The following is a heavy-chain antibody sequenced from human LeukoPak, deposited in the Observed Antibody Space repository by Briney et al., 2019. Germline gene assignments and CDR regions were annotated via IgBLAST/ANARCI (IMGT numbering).Heavy chain of an antibody. CDR1: GGSINSY. Sequence: PSETLSLTCTVSGGSINSYWSWIRQPAGKGLEWIGRISGSGTITYNPALQNRLSISIDTSKNQFSLKLSSVTAADTAVYYCARAGRWEGRPHAFDIWGQGTMVAVSS. V-gene: IGHV4-4*07. D-gene: IGHD1-26*01. CDR3: ARAGRWEGRPHAFDI. J-gene: IGHJ3*02. CDR2: ISGSGTI.